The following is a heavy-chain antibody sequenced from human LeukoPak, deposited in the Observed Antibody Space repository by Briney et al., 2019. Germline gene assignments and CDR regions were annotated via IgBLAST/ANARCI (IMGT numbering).Heavy chain of an antibody. CDR3: ARGYQVAAAGMDV. Sequence: ASVKVSCKASGYTFTGYYMHWVRQAPGQGLEWMGWINPNSGGTNYAQKFQGRVTMTRDTSISTAYMELSRLRSDDTAVYYCARGYQVAAAGMDVWGQGTMVTVSS. V-gene: IGHV1-2*02. CDR1: GYTFTGYY. J-gene: IGHJ6*02. D-gene: IGHD6-13*01. CDR2: INPNSGGT.